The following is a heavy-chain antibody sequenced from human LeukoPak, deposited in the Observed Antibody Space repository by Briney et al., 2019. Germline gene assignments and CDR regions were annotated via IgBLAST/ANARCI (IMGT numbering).Heavy chain of an antibody. CDR2: IYYSGST. J-gene: IGHJ4*02. Sequence: SETLSLTCTVSGGSISSYYWSWIRQPPGKGLEWIGYIYYSGSTNYNPSLKSRVTISVDTSKNQFSLKLSSVTAADTAVYYCARGTGSYILDFWGQGTLVTVSS. D-gene: IGHD1-1*01. V-gene: IGHV4-59*08. CDR1: GGSISSYY. CDR3: ARGTGSYILDF.